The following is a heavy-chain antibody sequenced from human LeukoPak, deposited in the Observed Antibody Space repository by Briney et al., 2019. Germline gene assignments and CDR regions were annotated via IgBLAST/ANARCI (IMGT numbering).Heavy chain of an antibody. D-gene: IGHD1-26*01. V-gene: IGHV3-74*01. CDR1: GFALSASW. J-gene: IGHJ4*02. CDR2: TSPDGNSA. CDR3: TREPVGSTGLFDS. Sequence: PWGSLRLSCTASGFALSASWMHWVRQAPGKGLVWVSRTSPDGNSAIYADSVKGRFIISRDNAKNTIYLQMNSLRPEDTAIYYCTREPVGSTGLFDSWGQGTLVTVSS.